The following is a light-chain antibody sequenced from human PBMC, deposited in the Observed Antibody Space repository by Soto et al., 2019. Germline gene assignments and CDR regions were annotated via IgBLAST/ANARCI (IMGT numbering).Light chain of an antibody. J-gene: IGLJ1*01. V-gene: IGLV2-18*02. CDR1: SSDVGGYNR. CDR2: DVS. Sequence: QSALTQPPSVSGSPGQSVTISCTGTSSDVGGYNRVSWYQQPPGKAPKLLIYDVSNRPSGGSTRFSGSKSGNPASLTISGVQAEDEADYYCTSYATGSAYVFGPGTQLTVL. CDR3: TSYATGSAYV.